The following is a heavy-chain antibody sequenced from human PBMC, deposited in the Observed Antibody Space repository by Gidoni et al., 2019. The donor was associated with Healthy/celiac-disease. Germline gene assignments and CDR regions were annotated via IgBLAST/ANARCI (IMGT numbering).Heavy chain of an antibody. CDR3: ARVSVIYYYYGMDV. CDR1: GFTVSSNY. V-gene: IGHV3-53*02. CDR2: IYSGGST. D-gene: IGHD3-10*01. J-gene: IGHJ6*02. Sequence: EVQLVETGGGLIQPGGSLRLSCAASGFTVSSNYMSWVRQAPGKGLEWVSVIYSGGSTYYADSVKGRFTISRDNSKNTLYLQMNSLRAEDTAVYYCARVSVIYYYYGMDVWGQGTTVTVSS.